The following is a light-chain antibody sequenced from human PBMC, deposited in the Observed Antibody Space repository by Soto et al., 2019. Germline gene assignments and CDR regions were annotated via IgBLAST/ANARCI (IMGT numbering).Light chain of an antibody. V-gene: IGKV3-15*01. Sequence: EIVMMQSPATLSVSPGESVTLSCRASQLFSSNLAWYQHKPGQAPRLLIYGVSTRDTGVPDGFSGSASGTEFTLTISSLQSEDFAVYYCQQYNNWPPWTFGQGTKVEIK. CDR2: GVS. J-gene: IGKJ1*01. CDR3: QQYNNWPPWT. CDR1: QLFSSN.